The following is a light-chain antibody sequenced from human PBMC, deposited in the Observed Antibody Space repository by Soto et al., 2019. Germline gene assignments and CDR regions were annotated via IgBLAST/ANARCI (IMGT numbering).Light chain of an antibody. CDR2: KAS. V-gene: IGKV1-5*03. CDR1: QRLSSW. Sequence: DIQMTQSPSTLSASVGDRVTITCRASQRLSSWLAWYQQKPGKAPNLLIYKASSLESGVPSRFSGSGSGTEFNLTISSLQPDDFATYYCQQYNSYPWTFGPGPKVEIK. CDR3: QQYNSYPWT. J-gene: IGKJ1*01.